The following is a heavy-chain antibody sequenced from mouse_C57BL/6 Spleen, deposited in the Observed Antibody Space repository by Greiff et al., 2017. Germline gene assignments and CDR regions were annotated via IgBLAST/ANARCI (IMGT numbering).Heavy chain of an antibody. D-gene: IGHD1-1*01. CDR1: GYTFTDYY. CDR2: INPNNGGT. J-gene: IGHJ4*01. CDR3: AREENYYGSSYDYAMDY. Sequence: EVQLHQSGPELVKPGASVKISCKASGYTFTDYYMNWVKQSHGKSLEWIGDINPNNGGTSYNQKFKGKATLTVDKSSSTAYMELRSLTSADSAVYYCAREENYYGSSYDYAMDYWGQGTSVTVSS. V-gene: IGHV1-26*01.